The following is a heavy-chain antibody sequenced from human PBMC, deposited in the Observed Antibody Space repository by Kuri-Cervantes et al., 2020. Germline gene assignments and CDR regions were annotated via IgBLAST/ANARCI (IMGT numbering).Heavy chain of an antibody. CDR2: IYTSGST. CDR1: RGSISSYY. Sequence: SETLSLTCTVSRGSISSYYWSWIRQPAGKGLEWIGRIYTSGSTNYNPSLKSRVTMSVDTSKNQFSLKLSSVTAADTAVYYCARDLTTVTTGYYYYGMDVWGQGTTVTVSS. J-gene: IGHJ6*02. D-gene: IGHD4-11*01. V-gene: IGHV4-4*07. CDR3: ARDLTTVTTGYYYYGMDV.